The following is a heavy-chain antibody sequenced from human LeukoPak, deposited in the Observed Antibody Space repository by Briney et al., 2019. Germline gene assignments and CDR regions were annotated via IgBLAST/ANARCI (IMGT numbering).Heavy chain of an antibody. CDR1: GGSFSGYY. D-gene: IGHD1-1*01. Sequence: SETLSLTCAIYGGSFSGYYWGWIRQPPGKGLEWIGSIYHSGSTYYNPSLKSRVTISVDTSKNQFSLKLSSVTAADTAVYYCARNRPSWNDGNWFDPWGQGTLVTVSS. J-gene: IGHJ5*02. CDR2: IYHSGST. CDR3: ARNRPSWNDGNWFDP. V-gene: IGHV4-38-2*01.